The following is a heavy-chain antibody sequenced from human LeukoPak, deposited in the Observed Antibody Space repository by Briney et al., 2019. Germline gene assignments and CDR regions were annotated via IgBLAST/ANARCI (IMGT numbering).Heavy chain of an antibody. J-gene: IGHJ6*04. D-gene: IGHD3-10*02. Sequence: GGSLRLSCAASGFTFSSYEMNWVRQAPGKGLEWVSYISFSGSTIYYADSVKGRFTISRDNAKNSLYLQMNSLRAEDTAVYYCAELVITMIGGVWGKGTTVTISS. CDR1: GFTFSSYE. V-gene: IGHV3-48*03. CDR2: ISFSGSTI. CDR3: AELVITMIGGV.